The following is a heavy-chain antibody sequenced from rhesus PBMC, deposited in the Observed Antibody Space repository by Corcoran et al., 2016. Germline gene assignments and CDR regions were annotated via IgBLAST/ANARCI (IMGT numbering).Heavy chain of an antibody. Sequence: QLQLQESGPGLVKPSETLSLTCAVYGGSISGYYYWSWIRQPPGKGLDWIWYIYGNSSSTHYNPSLKNRVNNSKDTAKNQCSLKLRSVTAADTAVYYWARSAAAGTGRYYYGLDSWGQGVVVTVSS. CDR1: GGSISGYYY. CDR2: IYGNSSST. V-gene: IGHV4-143*01. D-gene: IGHD6-25*01. CDR3: ARSAAAGTGRYYYGLDS. J-gene: IGHJ6*01.